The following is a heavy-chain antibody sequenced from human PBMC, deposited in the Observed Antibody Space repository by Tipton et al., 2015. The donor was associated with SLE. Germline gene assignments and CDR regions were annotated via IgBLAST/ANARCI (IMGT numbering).Heavy chain of an antibody. CDR2: INHSGST. CDR1: GGSFSDYY. D-gene: IGHD3-10*01. CDR3: ARGSIRTMVRGVTGLSH. V-gene: IGHV4-34*01. J-gene: IGHJ1*01. Sequence: TLSLTCAVYGGSFSDYYWSWIRQPPGKGLEWIGEINHSGSTNYNPSLKSRVTISVDTSKNQFSLKLSSVTAADTAVYYCARGSIRTMVRGVTGLSHWGQGTLVTVSS.